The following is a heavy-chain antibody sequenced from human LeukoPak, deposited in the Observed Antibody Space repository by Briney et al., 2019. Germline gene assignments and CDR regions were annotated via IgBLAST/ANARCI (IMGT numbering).Heavy chain of an antibody. CDR1: GGSISSGSYY. CDR3: ARTWGAVAGTDY. D-gene: IGHD6-19*01. V-gene: IGHV4-61*01. Sequence: PSETLSVTCTVSGGSISSGSYYWSWIRQPPGKGLEWIGYIYYSGSTNYNPSLKSRVTISVDTSKNQFSLKLSSVTAADTAVYYCARTWGAVAGTDYWGQGTLVTVSS. CDR2: IYYSGST. J-gene: IGHJ4*02.